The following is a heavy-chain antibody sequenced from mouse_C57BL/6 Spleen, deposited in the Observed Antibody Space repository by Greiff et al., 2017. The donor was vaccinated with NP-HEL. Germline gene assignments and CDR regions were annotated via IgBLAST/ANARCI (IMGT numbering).Heavy chain of an antibody. CDR1: GYSITSGYY. CDR3: ARSSNYEGPYAMDY. D-gene: IGHD2-5*01. J-gene: IGHJ4*01. Sequence: VQLKESGPGLVKPSQSLSLTCSVTGYSITSGYYWNWIRQFPGNKLEWMGYISYDGSNNYNPSLKNRISITRDTSKNQFFLKLNSVTTEDTATYYCARSSNYEGPYAMDYWGQGTSATVSS. CDR2: ISYDGSN. V-gene: IGHV3-6*01.